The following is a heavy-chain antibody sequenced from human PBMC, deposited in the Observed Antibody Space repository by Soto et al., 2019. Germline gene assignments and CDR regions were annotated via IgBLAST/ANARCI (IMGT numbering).Heavy chain of an antibody. Sequence: EVQLVESGGGLVQPGRSLRLSCAASGFTFDDYAMHWVRQAPGKGLEWVSGISWNSGSIGYADSVKGRFTIDRDNAKNSLYLQINSLRAEDTALYCCEQVGGVAGGPFAYRGQGPLVTASS. J-gene: IGHJ4*02. D-gene: IGHD6-19*01. CDR1: GFTFDDYA. CDR3: EQVGGVAGGPFAY. V-gene: IGHV3-9*01. CDR2: ISWNSGSI.